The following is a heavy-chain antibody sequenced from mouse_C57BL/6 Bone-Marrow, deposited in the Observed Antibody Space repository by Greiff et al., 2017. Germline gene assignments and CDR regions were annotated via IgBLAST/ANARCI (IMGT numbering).Heavy chain of an antibody. CDR2: IDPEDGET. CDR3: AIDYYGSGHYFDY. V-gene: IGHV14-2*01. CDR1: GFNINDYY. Sequence: EVQLQQSGAELVKPGASVKLSCTASGFNINDYYMHWVKQRTEQGLEWIGSIDPEDGETKYAPKFQGKATITADTSSNTAYLQLSSLTTEDTAVYYWAIDYYGSGHYFDYWGQGTTLTVSS. D-gene: IGHD1-1*01. J-gene: IGHJ2*01.